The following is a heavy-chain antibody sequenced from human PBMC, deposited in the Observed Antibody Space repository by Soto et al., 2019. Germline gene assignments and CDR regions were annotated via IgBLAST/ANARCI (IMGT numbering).Heavy chain of an antibody. D-gene: IGHD2-15*01. CDR2: ISGSGGNT. Sequence: PGGSXRLSGSASGFTFRDYAIILVRHAPGKGRECVSTISGSGGNTYYTDSEKGRFTISRDNSKSTLYLQMKRLRGEDTAVYYCAKTAPYSGPARNYPLIDYRGPGTLVKVYS. V-gene: IGHV3-23*01. J-gene: IGHJ4*01. CDR3: AKTAPYSGPARNYPLIDY. CDR1: GFTFRDYA.